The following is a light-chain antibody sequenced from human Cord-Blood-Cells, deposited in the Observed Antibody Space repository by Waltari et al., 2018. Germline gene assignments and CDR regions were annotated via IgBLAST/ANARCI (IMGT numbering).Light chain of an antibody. Sequence: QSALTQPAPVSGSPGQSITLSCTGTSSDAGSYNLVSWYQQHPGQAPKLMIYEGSKRPSGVSNRFSGSKSGNTASLTISGLQAEDEADYYCCSYAGSSTLVFGGGTKLTVL. CDR1: SSDAGSYNL. V-gene: IGLV2-23*01. CDR2: EGS. J-gene: IGLJ3*02. CDR3: CSYAGSSTLV.